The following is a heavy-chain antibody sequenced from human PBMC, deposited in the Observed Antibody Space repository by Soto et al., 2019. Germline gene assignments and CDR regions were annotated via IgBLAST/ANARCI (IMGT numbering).Heavy chain of an antibody. CDR2: VRSNSDGGTA. J-gene: IGHJ4*02. CDR1: GFSFSNSW. CDR3: AAPGYNSGYYHDY. V-gene: IGHV3-15*07. D-gene: IGHD3-22*01. Sequence: EVHLVESGGGLVKPGGSLRVSCAASGFSFSNSWMNWVRQAPGKGLEWVGRVRSNSDGGTADYAAPVKGRFLISRDDSQNTLHLQMYSLTTEGTAVYYCAAPGYNSGYYHDYWGRGTLVTVSS.